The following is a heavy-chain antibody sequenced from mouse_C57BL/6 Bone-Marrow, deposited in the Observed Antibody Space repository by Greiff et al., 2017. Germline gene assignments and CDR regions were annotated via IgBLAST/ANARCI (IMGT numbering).Heavy chain of an antibody. V-gene: IGHV1-81*01. J-gene: IGHJ4*01. Sequence: QVQLQQSGAELARPGASVKLSCKASGYTFTSYGISWVKQRTGQGLEWIGEIYPRSGNTYYNQKFKGQATLTVDKSSRTAYMELSSLTSEDSAVPVYARSCAAFYTSREATWEYAMDDWGQGTSVTVSS. CDR2: IYPRSGNT. D-gene: IGHD3-2*02. CDR1: GYTFTSYG. CDR3: ARSCAAFYTSREATWEYAMDD.